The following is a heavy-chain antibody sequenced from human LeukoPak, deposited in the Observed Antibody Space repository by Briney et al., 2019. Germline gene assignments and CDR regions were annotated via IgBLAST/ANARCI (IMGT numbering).Heavy chain of an antibody. Sequence: SVKVSCKASGGTFSSYAISWVRQAPGQGLEWMGGIIPIFGTANYAQKFQGRVTITTDESTSTAYMELSSLRSEDTAVYYCAREVPYCTNGVCYDRPLQYWGQGTLVTVSS. CDR1: GGTFSSYA. CDR2: IIPIFGTA. V-gene: IGHV1-69*05. J-gene: IGHJ4*02. CDR3: AREVPYCTNGVCYDRPLQY. D-gene: IGHD2-8*01.